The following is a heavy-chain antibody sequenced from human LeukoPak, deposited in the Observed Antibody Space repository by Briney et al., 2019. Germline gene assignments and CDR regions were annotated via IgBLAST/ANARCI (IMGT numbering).Heavy chain of an antibody. D-gene: IGHD6-6*01. Sequence: GGSLRLSCAASGFTFSSYSMKWVRQAPGKGLEWVSSISSSSSYIYYADSVKGRFTIARDNAKNSLYLQMNSLRAEDTAVYYCAKGRKLTIAARPNWFDPWGQGTLVTVSS. CDR1: GFTFSSYS. J-gene: IGHJ5*02. CDR3: AKGRKLTIAARPNWFDP. CDR2: ISSSSSYI. V-gene: IGHV3-21*04.